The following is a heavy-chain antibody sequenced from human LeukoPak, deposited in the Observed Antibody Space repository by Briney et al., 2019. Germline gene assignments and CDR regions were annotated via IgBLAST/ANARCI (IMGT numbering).Heavy chain of an antibody. D-gene: IGHD3-22*01. CDR1: GGSISSYY. V-gene: IGHV4-59*01. J-gene: IGHJ3*02. CDR2: IYYSGST. CDR3: ARDPRYYDSSGYNDAFDI. Sequence: KPSETLSLTCAVSGGSISSYYWSWIRQPPGKGLEWIGYIYYSGSTNYNPSLKSRVTISVDTSKNQFSLKLSSVTAADTAVYYCARDPRYYDSSGYNDAFDIWGQGTMVTVSS.